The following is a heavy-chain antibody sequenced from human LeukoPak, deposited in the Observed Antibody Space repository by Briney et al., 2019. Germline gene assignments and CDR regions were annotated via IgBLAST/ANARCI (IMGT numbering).Heavy chain of an antibody. CDR1: GFIFSNYG. CDR2: ISYDGSNK. V-gene: IGHV3-30*18. J-gene: IGHJ4*02. D-gene: IGHD5-24*01. CDR3: AKVLDGYNYSYYFGY. Sequence: GRSLRLSCAASGFIFSNYGMHWVRQAPGKGLEWVAVISYDGSNKYYADSVKGRFTISRDNSKNTLHLQMNSLRVEDTAVNYCAKVLDGYNYSYYFGYWGQGTLVTVSS.